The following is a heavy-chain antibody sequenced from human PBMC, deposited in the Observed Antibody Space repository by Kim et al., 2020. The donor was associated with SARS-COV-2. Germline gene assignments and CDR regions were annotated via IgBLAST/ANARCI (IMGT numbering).Heavy chain of an antibody. CDR2: INHSGST. Sequence: SETLSLTCAVYGGSFSDYKWSWVRQPPGKGLEWIGEINHSGSTNVSPSLKSRITISVDTSKSQFSLRLQSLTATDTAVYYCARGRAGVVPSPVLGLGPFYDYYAMDGWGRGTPVAVSS. V-gene: IGHV4-34*01. CDR1: GGSFSDYK. CDR3: ARGRAGVVPSPVLGLGPFYDYYAMDG. D-gene: IGHD2-8*02. J-gene: IGHJ6*02.